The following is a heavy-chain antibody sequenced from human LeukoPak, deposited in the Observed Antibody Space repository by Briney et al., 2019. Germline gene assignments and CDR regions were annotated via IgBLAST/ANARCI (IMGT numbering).Heavy chain of an antibody. V-gene: IGHV3-30-3*01. CDR2: ISYDGSNK. CDR3: AKDDTAMAEYYFDY. J-gene: IGHJ4*02. Sequence: PGRSLRLSCAASGFSFSKYPMHWVRQAPGKGLEWVSIISYDGSNKYYADSVKGRFTISRDNSKNTLYLQMNSLRAEDTAVYYCAKDDTAMAEYYFDYWGQGTLVTVSS. CDR1: GFSFSKYP. D-gene: IGHD5-18*01.